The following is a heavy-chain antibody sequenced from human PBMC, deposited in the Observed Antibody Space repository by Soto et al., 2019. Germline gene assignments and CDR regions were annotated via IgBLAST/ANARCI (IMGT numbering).Heavy chain of an antibody. CDR1: GGTFSSYA. J-gene: IGHJ6*02. D-gene: IGHD3-10*01. Sequence: SVKVSCKASGGTFSSYAISWVRHAPEQGLEWLGGIIPIFGTANYAQKCQGRVTITAEESTSTAYMELSSLRSEDAAVYYCARDLVTMVRSTGYYYGMDVWGQGTTVTVSS. V-gene: IGHV1-69*13. CDR2: IIPIFGTA. CDR3: ARDLVTMVRSTGYYYGMDV.